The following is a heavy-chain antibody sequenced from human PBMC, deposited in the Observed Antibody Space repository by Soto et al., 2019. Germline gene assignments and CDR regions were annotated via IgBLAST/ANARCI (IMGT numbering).Heavy chain of an antibody. CDR3: ARETGAPLYGMDV. CDR1: GFTFSAYG. J-gene: IGHJ6*02. CDR2: IWYDGSNK. D-gene: IGHD7-27*01. V-gene: IGHV3-33*01. Sequence: QVQLVESGGGVVQPGRSLRLSCAASGFTFSAYGMHWDRQAPGKGLEWVAVIWYDGSNKYYVDSVKGRFTISRDDSKNTLYLQMNSLRAEDTAVYYCARETGAPLYGMDVWGQGTTVTVSS.